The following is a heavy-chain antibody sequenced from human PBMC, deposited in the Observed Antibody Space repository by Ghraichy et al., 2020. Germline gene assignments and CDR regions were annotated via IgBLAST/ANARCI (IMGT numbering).Heavy chain of an antibody. D-gene: IGHD6-6*01. V-gene: IGHV3-21*01. CDR3: ARVNLSSSSSSYYYYMDV. Sequence: SCAASGFTFSSYSMNWVRQAPGKGLEWVSSISSSSSYIYYADSVKGRFTISRDNAKNSLYLQMNSLRAEDTAVYYCARVNLSSSSSSYYYYMDVWGKGTPVTVSS. CDR1: GFTFSSYS. CDR2: ISSSSSYI. J-gene: IGHJ6*03.